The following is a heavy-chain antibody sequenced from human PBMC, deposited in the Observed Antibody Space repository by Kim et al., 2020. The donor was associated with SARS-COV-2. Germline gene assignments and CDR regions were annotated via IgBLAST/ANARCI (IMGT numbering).Heavy chain of an antibody. CDR2: ISGSGGST. J-gene: IGHJ6*02. CDR1: GFTFSSYA. D-gene: IGHD6-13*01. Sequence: GGSLRLSCAASGFTFSSYAMSWVRQAPGKGLEWVSAISGSGGSTYYADSVKGRFTISRDNSKNTLYLQMNSLRAEDTAVYYCARGGIAAAGYYYYGMDVWGQGTTVTVSS. CDR3: ARGGIAAAGYYYYGMDV. V-gene: IGHV3-23*01.